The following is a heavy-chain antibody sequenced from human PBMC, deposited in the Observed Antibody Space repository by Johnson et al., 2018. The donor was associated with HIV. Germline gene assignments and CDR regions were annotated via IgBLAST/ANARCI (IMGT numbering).Heavy chain of an antibody. Sequence: EVQVVESGGDLVQPGKSLRLSCAASGFTFSNCEMHWVRQAPGKGLEYVSGFSDDGETTYYANSVKGRVTISRDNSKATLYLQMGRLRSEDTALYYCTRKCDYAQGFDIWGRGTLVTVSS. CDR2: FSDDGETT. J-gene: IGHJ3*02. CDR1: GFTFSNCE. V-gene: IGHV3-64*01. CDR3: TRKCDYAQGFDI. D-gene: IGHD4/OR15-4a*01.